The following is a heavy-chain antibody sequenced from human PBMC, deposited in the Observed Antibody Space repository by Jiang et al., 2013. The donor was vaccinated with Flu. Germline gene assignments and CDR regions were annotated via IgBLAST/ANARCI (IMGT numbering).Heavy chain of an antibody. CDR1: GGTFSSYA. V-gene: IGHV1-69*04. Sequence: GAEVKKPGSSVKVSCKASGGTFSSYAISWVRQAPGQGLEWMGRIIPILGIANYAQKFQGRVTITADKSTSTAYMELSSLRSEDTAVYYCARGEVHDSSGYYYASAFDIWGQGTMVTVSS. D-gene: IGHD3-22*01. CDR3: ARGEVHDSSGYYYASAFDI. J-gene: IGHJ3*02. CDR2: IIPILGIA.